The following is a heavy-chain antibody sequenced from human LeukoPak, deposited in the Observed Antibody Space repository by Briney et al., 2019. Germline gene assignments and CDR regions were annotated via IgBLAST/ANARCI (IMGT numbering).Heavy chain of an antibody. Sequence: SVKVSCKASGGTFSSYATSWVRQAPGQGLEWMGGIIPIFGTANYAQKFQGRVTITADESTSTAYMELSSLRSEDTAVYYCARQIVVVPAARTNYYYMDVWGKGTTVTVSS. CDR2: IIPIFGTA. V-gene: IGHV1-69*13. CDR3: ARQIVVVPAARTNYYYMDV. D-gene: IGHD2-2*01. CDR1: GGTFSSYA. J-gene: IGHJ6*03.